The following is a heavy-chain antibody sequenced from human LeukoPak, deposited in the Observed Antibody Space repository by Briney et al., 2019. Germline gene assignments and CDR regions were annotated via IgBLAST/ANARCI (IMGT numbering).Heavy chain of an antibody. V-gene: IGHV1-8*02. D-gene: IGHD3-10*01. Sequence: GASVKVSCKASGYTFTGYYMHWVRQAPGQGLEWIGWMNPNSGNTGYGQKFQGRVTLTRNTSVSTAYMELDSLTSEDTAVYYCARGLRQLWLGEFAYWGQGTLVIVSS. CDR2: MNPNSGNT. CDR3: ARGLRQLWLGEFAY. CDR1: GYTFTGYY. J-gene: IGHJ4*02.